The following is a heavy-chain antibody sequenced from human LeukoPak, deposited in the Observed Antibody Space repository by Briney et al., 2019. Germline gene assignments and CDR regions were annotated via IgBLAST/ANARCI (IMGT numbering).Heavy chain of an antibody. V-gene: IGHV1-2*02. J-gene: IGHJ4*02. D-gene: IGHD3-22*01. CDR3: AVDRLYYYDSSGYGSFDY. CDR1: GYTFTGYY. CDR2: INPNSGGT. Sequence: ASVKVSCKASGYTFTGYYMHWVRQAPGQGLEWMGWINPNSGGTNYARKFQGRVTMTRDTSISTAYMELSRLRSDDTAVYYCAVDRLYYYDSSGYGSFDYWGQGTLVTVSS.